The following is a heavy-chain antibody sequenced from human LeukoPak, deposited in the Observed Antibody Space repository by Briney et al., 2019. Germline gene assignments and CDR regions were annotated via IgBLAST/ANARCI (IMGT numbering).Heavy chain of an antibody. D-gene: IGHD4-23*01. CDR3: TRVLRGYGGYYFDY. CDR2: IRSRAYGRTT. CDR1: GFTLGDYA. V-gene: IGHV3-49*03. Sequence: QPGGSLRLSCTASGFTLGDYAMSWFRQAPGKGLEWVGFIRSRAYGRTTEYAASVKGRFTISRDDSKSIAYLQMNSLKTEDTAVYYCTRVLRGYGGYYFDYWGQGTLVTVSS. J-gene: IGHJ4*02.